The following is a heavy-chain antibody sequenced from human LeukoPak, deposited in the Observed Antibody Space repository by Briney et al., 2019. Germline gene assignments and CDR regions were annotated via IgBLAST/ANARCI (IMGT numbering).Heavy chain of an antibody. V-gene: IGHV1-18*01. D-gene: IGHD2-21*02. Sequence: ASVKVSCKASGYTFTSYDINWVRQATGQGLEWMGWISAYNGNTNYAQKLQGRVTMTTDASTSTAYMELRSLRSDDTAVYYCARDCGGDCYEDVFDIGGQGTMVTVSS. CDR3: ARDCGGDCYEDVFDI. CDR1: GYTFTSYD. CDR2: ISAYNGNT. J-gene: IGHJ3*02.